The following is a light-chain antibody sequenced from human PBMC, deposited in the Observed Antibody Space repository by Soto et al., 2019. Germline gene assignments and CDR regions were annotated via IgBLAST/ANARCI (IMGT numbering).Light chain of an antibody. CDR3: SSYTSSSTLGGV. V-gene: IGLV2-14*03. CDR2: DVS. Sequence: QSALTQPASVSGSPGQSITISCTGTSSDVGGYNYVSWYQHQPGKAPKLMIYDVSNRPSGVSNRFSGSKSGNTASLTISGLQAEDEADYYCSSYTSSSTLGGVFGTGTKLTVL. J-gene: IGLJ1*01. CDR1: SSDVGGYNY.